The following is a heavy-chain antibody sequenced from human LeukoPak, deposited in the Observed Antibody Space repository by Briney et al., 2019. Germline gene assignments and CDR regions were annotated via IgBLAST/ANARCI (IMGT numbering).Heavy chain of an antibody. V-gene: IGHV3-23*01. CDR3: AKDERGYDCYFDY. D-gene: IGHD5-12*01. Sequence: AGSLRLSCAASGFTVSSYAMSWLRQAPGKGLEWVSSVSGSGSHTYYADSVKGRFTISRDNSKNALYLQMDSLRAEDAAVYYCAKDERGYDCYFDYWGRGALVTVSS. J-gene: IGHJ4*02. CDR2: VSGSGSHT. CDR1: GFTVSSYA.